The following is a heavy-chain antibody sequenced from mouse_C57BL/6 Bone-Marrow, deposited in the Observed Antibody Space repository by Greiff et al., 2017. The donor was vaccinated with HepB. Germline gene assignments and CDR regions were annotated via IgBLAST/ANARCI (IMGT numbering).Heavy chain of an antibody. CDR1: GFSLSTSGMG. CDR3: ARASTMVTTRTRLYAMDD. D-gene: IGHD2-2*01. CDR2: IYWDDDK. Sequence: QVQLKESGPGILQSSQTLSLTCSFSGFSLSTSGMGVSWIRQPSGKGLEWLAHIYWDDDKRYNPSLKSRLTISKESSRNQVFLKITSVDTADTATYYCARASTMVTTRTRLYAMDDWGQGTSVTVSS. V-gene: IGHV8-12*01. J-gene: IGHJ4*01.